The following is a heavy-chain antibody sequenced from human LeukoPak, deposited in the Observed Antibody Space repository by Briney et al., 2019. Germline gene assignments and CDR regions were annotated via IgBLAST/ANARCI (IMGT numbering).Heavy chain of an antibody. Sequence: ASVKVTCKASGYSFTGYFMHWVRQAPGQGLEWMGWIDPNNGNTYYAQNFQGRVTMTRDTSISTAYMEVIRLTSDDTAVYYCVRDLIRCSSSVCNAFDIWGQGTMVTVSS. CDR1: GYSFTGYF. D-gene: IGHD2-2*01. CDR2: IDPNNGNT. CDR3: VRDLIRCSSSVCNAFDI. V-gene: IGHV1-2*02. J-gene: IGHJ3*02.